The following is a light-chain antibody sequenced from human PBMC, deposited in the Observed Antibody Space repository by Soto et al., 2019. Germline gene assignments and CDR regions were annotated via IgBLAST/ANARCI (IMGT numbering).Light chain of an antibody. CDR1: SSDVGGYNF. CDR2: EVS. CDR3: TSYTSSSTHVV. J-gene: IGLJ2*01. V-gene: IGLV2-14*01. Sequence: QSVLTQPASVSGSPGQSITISCTGTSSDVGGYNFVSWYQHHPGKAPKLMIYEVSNRPSGVSDRFSGSKSGNTASLTISGLQAEDEADYYCTSYTSSSTHVVFGGGTQLTVL.